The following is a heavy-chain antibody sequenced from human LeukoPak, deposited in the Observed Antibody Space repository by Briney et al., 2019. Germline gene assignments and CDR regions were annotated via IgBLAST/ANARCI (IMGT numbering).Heavy chain of an antibody. D-gene: IGHD3-10*01. V-gene: IGHV3-33*08. CDR1: GFTFSSYA. CDR3: ARDFYYGSGSSTDY. Sequence: GGSLRLSCAASGFTFSSYAMSWVRQAPGKGLEWVAVIWYDGSNKYYADSVKGRFTISRVNSKNTLYLQMYSLRAEDTAVYYCARDFYYGSGSSTDYWGQGTLVTVSS. J-gene: IGHJ4*02. CDR2: IWYDGSNK.